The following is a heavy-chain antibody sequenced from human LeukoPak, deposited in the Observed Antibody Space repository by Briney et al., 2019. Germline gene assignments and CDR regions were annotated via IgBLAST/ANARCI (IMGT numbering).Heavy chain of an antibody. CDR1: GVTLSNYA. CDR3: ARGRYYYDSSGYYYYYYGMDV. CDR2: ISSSSSGGNT. J-gene: IGHJ6*02. V-gene: IGHV3-23*01. D-gene: IGHD3-22*01. Sequence: GGSLRLSCVASGVTLSNYAMSWARQAPGKGLEWVSGISSSSSGGNTYYADSVKGRFTISRDNSKNTLYLQMNSLRAEDTAVYYCARGRYYYDSSGYYYYYYGMDVWGQGTTVTVSS.